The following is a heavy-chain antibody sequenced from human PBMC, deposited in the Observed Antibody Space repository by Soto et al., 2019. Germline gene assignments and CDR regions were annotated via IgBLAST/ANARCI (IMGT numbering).Heavy chain of an antibody. CDR2: MSPNSGNT. D-gene: IGHD3-10*01. J-gene: IGHJ5*02. Sequence: QVQLVQSGTEVKKPGASVKVSCKGSGYTFTSYDINWVRQATGQGLEWMGWMSPNSGNTDYAQTFQGRVTMTRDTSISTAYMELSSLRSEDTAIYYCVLSDEIRGINWFDPWGQGTLVIVSS. V-gene: IGHV1-8*01. CDR3: VLSDEIRGINWFDP. CDR1: GYTFTSYD.